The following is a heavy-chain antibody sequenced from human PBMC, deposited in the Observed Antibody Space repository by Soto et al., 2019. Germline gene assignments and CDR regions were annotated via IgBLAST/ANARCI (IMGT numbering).Heavy chain of an antibody. J-gene: IGHJ6*02. Sequence: EVQLVESGGGLVQPGGSLRLSCAASGFTFDDYAMHWVRQAPGKGLEWVSGISWNSGSIGYADSVKGRFTISRDNAKNSLYLQMNSLRAEDTALYYCAKASHWNYGYYGMDVWGQGTTVTVSS. V-gene: IGHV3-9*01. CDR2: ISWNSGSI. D-gene: IGHD1-1*01. CDR3: AKASHWNYGYYGMDV. CDR1: GFTFDDYA.